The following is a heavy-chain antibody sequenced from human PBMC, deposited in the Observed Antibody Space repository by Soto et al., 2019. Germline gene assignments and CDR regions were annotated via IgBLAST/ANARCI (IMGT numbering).Heavy chain of an antibody. CDR2: INHSGRV. V-gene: IGHV4-34*01. CDR1: GGSFSGHS. Sequence: SETLSLTCAVYGGSFSGHSWTWICQSPGKGLEWIGDINHSGRVNYSPSLKSRVTISLDTSKNQFSLTLSAVTAADTAMYYCSTRAYDTNGYYRFDPWGQGTLVTVSS. J-gene: IGHJ5*01. CDR3: STRAYDTNGYYRFDP. D-gene: IGHD3-22*01.